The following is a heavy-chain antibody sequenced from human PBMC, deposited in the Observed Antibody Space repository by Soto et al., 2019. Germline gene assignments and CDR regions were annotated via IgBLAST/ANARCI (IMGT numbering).Heavy chain of an antibody. V-gene: IGHV3-23*01. CDR3: AKAYYYDSTGYYRHFDY. CDR1: GFTFSRYA. J-gene: IGHJ4*02. D-gene: IGHD3-22*01. CDR2: SSASGSST. Sequence: GGSLRLSCVAFGFTFSRYAMTWVRQAPGKGLEWVAISSASGSSTNYAESVRARFTISRDNSKNTLYLQMNSLRAEDTAVYYCAKAYYYDSTGYYRHFDYWGQGTVVTVSS.